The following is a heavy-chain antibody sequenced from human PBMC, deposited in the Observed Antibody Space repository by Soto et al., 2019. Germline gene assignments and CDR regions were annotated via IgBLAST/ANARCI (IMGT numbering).Heavy chain of an antibody. CDR2: INPSGGST. V-gene: IGHV1-46*01. CDR1: GYTFTSYY. Sequence: ASVKVSCKASGYTFTSYYMHWVRQAPGQGLEWMGIINPSGGSTSYAQKFQGRVTMTRDTSTSTVYMELSSLRSEDTAVYYCAKNLRGSSSWYYFDYWGQGTLVTVSS. D-gene: IGHD6-13*01. J-gene: IGHJ4*02. CDR3: AKNLRGSSSWYYFDY.